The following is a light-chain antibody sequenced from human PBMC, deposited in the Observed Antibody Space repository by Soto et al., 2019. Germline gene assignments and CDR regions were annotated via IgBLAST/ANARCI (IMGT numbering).Light chain of an antibody. Sequence: DIQMTQSPSTLSASVGDRVTITCRASQNIRSWLAWYQQKPGKAPKLLIYDASSLESGVPSRFSGSGSGTEFTLSISSLQPDDFATYYCKQYNGYPYTFGQGTKLEIK. CDR3: KQYNGYPYT. J-gene: IGKJ2*01. CDR1: QNIRSW. V-gene: IGKV1-5*01. CDR2: DAS.